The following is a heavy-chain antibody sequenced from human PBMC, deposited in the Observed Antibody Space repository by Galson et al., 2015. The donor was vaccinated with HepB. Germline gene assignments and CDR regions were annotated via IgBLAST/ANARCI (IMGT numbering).Heavy chain of an antibody. D-gene: IGHD3-16*02. V-gene: IGHV1-8*01. CDR3: ARALTNYVWGSYLNYYYYGMDV. CDR2: MNPNSGNT. Sequence: SVKVSCKASGSTFTSYDINWVRQATGQGLEWMGWMNPNSGNTGYAQKFQGRVTMTRNTSISTAYMELSSLRSEDTAVYYCARALTNYVWGSYLNYYYYGMDVWGQGTAVTVSS. CDR1: GSTFTSYD. J-gene: IGHJ6*02.